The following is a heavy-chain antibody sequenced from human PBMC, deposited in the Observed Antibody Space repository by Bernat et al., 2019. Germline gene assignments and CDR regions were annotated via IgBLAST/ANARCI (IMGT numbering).Heavy chain of an antibody. CDR1: GYTFTSYG. V-gene: IGHV1-18*01. D-gene: IGHD2-2*01. CDR3: ARDKCSSTSCYSHYYYGMDV. J-gene: IGHJ6*02. CDR2: ISAYNGNT. Sequence: QVQLVQSGAEVKKPGASVKVSCKASGYTFTSYGISWVRQAPGQGLEWMGWISAYNGNTNYAQKLQGRVTMTTDTSTSTAYMELRSLRSDDTAVYYCARDKCSSTSCYSHYYYGMDVWGQGTTVTVSS.